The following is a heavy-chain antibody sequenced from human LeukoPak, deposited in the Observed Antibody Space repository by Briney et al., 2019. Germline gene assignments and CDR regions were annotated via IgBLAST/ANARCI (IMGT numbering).Heavy chain of an antibody. V-gene: IGHV1-46*01. CDR3: ARPRASSPGNWFDS. CDR1: GYTFTSYY. Sequence: ASVKVSCKASGYTFTSYYIHWVRQAPGQGLEYMGIIIPSGGNTNYAQKFQGRVRMTRDTSTSTVYLELSSLRSEDTAVYYCARPRASSPGNWFDSWGQGTLVTVSS. J-gene: IGHJ5*01. D-gene: IGHD6-13*01. CDR2: IIPSGGNT.